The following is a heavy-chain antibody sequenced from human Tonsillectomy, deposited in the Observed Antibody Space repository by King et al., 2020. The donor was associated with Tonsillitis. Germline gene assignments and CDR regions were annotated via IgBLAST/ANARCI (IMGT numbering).Heavy chain of an antibody. J-gene: IGHJ6*03. CDR2: IDPSDSYT. V-gene: IGHV5-10-1*01. D-gene: IGHD3-9*01. CDR3: ARNSLRYFDYYYYMDV. Sequence: QLVQSGAEVKKPGESLRISCKGSGYSFTSYWISWVRQMPGKGLEWMGRIDPSDSYTNYSPSFQGHVTISADKSISTAYLQWCSLKASDTAMYYCARNSLRYFDYYYYMDVWGKGTTVTVSS. CDR1: GYSFTSYW.